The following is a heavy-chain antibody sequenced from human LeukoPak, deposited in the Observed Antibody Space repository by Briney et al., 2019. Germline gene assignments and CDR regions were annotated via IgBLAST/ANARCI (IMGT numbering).Heavy chain of an antibody. J-gene: IGHJ4*02. CDR3: AKRSTGYYFDS. CDR1: GFTFSSYG. V-gene: IGHV3-30*18. CDR2: ISYDGSNK. Sequence: PGGSLRLSCAASGFTFSSYGMHWVRQAPGKGLEWVAVISYDGSNKYYADSVKGRFTISRDNSKNTLYLQMNSLRAEDTADYYCAKRSTGYYFDSWGQGTLVTVSS. D-gene: IGHD2-2*01.